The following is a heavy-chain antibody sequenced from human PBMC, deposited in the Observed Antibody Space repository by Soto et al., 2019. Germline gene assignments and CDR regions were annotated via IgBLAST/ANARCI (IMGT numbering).Heavy chain of an antibody. Sequence: QVQLVESGGGVVQPGRSLRLSCAASGFTFSSYGMHWVRQAPGKGLEWVAVISYDGSNKYYADSVKGRFTISRDNSKNTLYLQMNSLRAEDTAVYYCATRVEGYSSGWYDANFDYWGQGTLVTVSS. CDR1: GFTFSSYG. CDR3: ATRVEGYSSGWYDANFDY. D-gene: IGHD6-19*01. V-gene: IGHV3-30*03. J-gene: IGHJ4*02. CDR2: ISYDGSNK.